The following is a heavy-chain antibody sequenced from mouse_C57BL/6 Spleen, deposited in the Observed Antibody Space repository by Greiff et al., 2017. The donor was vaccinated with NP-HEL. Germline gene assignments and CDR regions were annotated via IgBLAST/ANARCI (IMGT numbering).Heavy chain of an antibody. CDR3: ARGTAPYYYAMDY. D-gene: IGHD3-3*01. CDR2: IDPANGNT. CDR1: GFNIKNTY. J-gene: IGHJ4*01. V-gene: IGHV14-3*01. Sequence: VQLKESVAELVRPGASVKLSCTASGFNIKNTYMHWVKQRPEQGLEWIGRIDPANGNTKYAPKFQGKATITADTSSNTAYLQLSSLTSEDTAISYCARGTAPYYYAMDYWGQGTSVTVSS.